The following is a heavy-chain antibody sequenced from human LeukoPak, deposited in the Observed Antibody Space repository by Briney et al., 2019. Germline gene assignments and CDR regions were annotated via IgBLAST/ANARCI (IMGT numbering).Heavy chain of an antibody. J-gene: IGHJ5*02. CDR3: AAYTYYDFWRGIGGWFDP. Sequence: GGSLTLSCPASGFTFSDYYMSWIRQAPGEGLEWVSYISSSGSTIYYADFVKGRFTISRDNDKNSLYLQMNNLRAEDTAVYYCAAYTYYDFWRGIGGWFDPWGQGTLVTVSS. V-gene: IGHV3-11*01. CDR1: GFTFSDYY. CDR2: ISSSGSTI. D-gene: IGHD3-3*01.